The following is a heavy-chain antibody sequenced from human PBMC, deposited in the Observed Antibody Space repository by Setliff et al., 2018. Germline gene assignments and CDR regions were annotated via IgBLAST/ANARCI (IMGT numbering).Heavy chain of an antibody. CDR2: IYPGNSNT. D-gene: IGHD5-18*01. Sequence: ESLKISCKGSGYSFTSNWIAWVRQMPGKGLECMGIIYPGNSNTRYSPPFQGQVTISADKAINTAYLQWSSLEASDTAMYYCARLTPMADFDYWGQGTLVTVSS. J-gene: IGHJ4*02. CDR1: GYSFTSNW. V-gene: IGHV5-51*01. CDR3: ARLTPMADFDY.